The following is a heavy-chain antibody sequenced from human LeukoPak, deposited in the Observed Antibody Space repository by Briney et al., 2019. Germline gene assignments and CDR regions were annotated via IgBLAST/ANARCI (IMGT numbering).Heavy chain of an antibody. J-gene: IGHJ4*02. CDR2: IIPIPDIA. V-gene: IGHV1-69*04. D-gene: IGHD2-15*01. Sequence: ASVKVSCKASGDTFSMYTFSWVRQAPGQGLEWMGRIIPIPDIANYPQKFQGRVTITADILTSTTYMELSSLRSDDTAVYYCARDHCSGGTCLGGHWGQGTLVTVSS. CDR1: GDTFSMYT. CDR3: ARDHCSGGTCLGGH.